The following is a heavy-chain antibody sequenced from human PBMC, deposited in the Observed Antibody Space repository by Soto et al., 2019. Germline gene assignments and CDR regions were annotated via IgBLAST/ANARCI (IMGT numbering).Heavy chain of an antibody. CDR3: ARCSPANDFWSGYNFDY. V-gene: IGHV3-23*01. CDR1: GFSFSNYG. Sequence: TVGSLRLSCAASGFSFSNYGMSWVRQAPGKGLEWVSAISGSGGSTYYADSVKGRFTISRDNSKNTLFLQMYSLRPEDTAVYYCARCSPANDFWSGYNFDYWGQGTLVTVSS. CDR2: ISGSGGST. J-gene: IGHJ4*02. D-gene: IGHD3-3*01.